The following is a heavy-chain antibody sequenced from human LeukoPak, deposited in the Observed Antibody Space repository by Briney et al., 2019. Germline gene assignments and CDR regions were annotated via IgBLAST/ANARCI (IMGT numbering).Heavy chain of an antibody. CDR2: IKSKADGGTT. V-gene: IGHV3-15*01. Sequence: GSLRLSCVASGFTFINAWMRWVRQAPGKGLEWVGRIKSKADGGTTDYAASVKGRFTISRDDSKNMLYLQMNSLTTEDTAVYYCTSDIRRELSQVDNWGQGTLATVSS. D-gene: IGHD1-26*01. J-gene: IGHJ4*02. CDR1: GFTFINAW. CDR3: TSDIRRELSQVDN.